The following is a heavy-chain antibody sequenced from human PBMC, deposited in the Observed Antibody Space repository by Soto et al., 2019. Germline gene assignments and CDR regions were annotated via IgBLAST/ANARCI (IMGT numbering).Heavy chain of an antibody. CDR1: GFIFDDYA. V-gene: IGHV3-9*01. J-gene: IGHJ6*02. CDR2: ISWNGGTI. Sequence: GGSLRLSCVASGFIFDDYAMHWVRQVPGKGLEWVSGISWNGGTIGYVDSVKGRFTISRDNAKTSLHLQMNSLRAEDTGLYFCAKEVGRSTSYYYGVDVWGQGTTVTVSS. CDR3: AKEVGRSTSYYYGVDV. D-gene: IGHD2-2*01.